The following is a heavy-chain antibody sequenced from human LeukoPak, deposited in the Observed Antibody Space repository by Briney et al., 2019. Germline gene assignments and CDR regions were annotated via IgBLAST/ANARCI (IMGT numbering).Heavy chain of an antibody. CDR3: ARGGYQLLDGGMDV. CDR2: IYYSGST. D-gene: IGHD2-2*01. CDR1: GGSISSGGYY. J-gene: IGHJ6*04. Sequence: SQTLSLTCTVSGGSISSGGYYWSWIRQHPGKGLEWIGYIYYSGSTYYNPSLKSRVTISVDTSKNQFSLKLSSVTAADTAVYYCARGGYQLLDGGMDVWGKGTTVTVS. V-gene: IGHV4-31*03.